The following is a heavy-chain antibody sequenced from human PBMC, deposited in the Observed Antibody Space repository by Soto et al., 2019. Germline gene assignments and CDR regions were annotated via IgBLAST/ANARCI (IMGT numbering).Heavy chain of an antibody. V-gene: IGHV3-21*01. CDR2: ISSSSSYI. CDR3: ARDTGIVVVPAAMRGGIDY. CDR1: GFTFSSYS. J-gene: IGHJ4*02. D-gene: IGHD2-2*01. Sequence: GGSLRLSCAASGFTFSSYSMNWVRQAPGKGLEWVSSISSSSSYIYYADSVKGRFTISRDNAKNSLYLQMNSLRAEDTAVYYCARDTGIVVVPAAMRGGIDYWGQGTLVTVSS.